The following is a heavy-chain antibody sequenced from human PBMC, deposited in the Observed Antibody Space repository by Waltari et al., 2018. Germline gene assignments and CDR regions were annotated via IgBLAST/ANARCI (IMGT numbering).Heavy chain of an antibody. CDR1: GYSFTSYW. D-gene: IGHD6-6*01. CDR3: ARLPLGASSSSIHFDY. V-gene: IGHV5-51*03. Sequence: EVQLVQSGAEVKKPGESLKISCKGSGYSFTSYWIGWVRQMPGKGLEWMGIIYPGDSDSRYSPSVQGQVTISADKSISTAYLQWSSLKASDTAMYYCARLPLGASSSSIHFDYWGQGTLVTVSS. J-gene: IGHJ4*02. CDR2: IYPGDSDS.